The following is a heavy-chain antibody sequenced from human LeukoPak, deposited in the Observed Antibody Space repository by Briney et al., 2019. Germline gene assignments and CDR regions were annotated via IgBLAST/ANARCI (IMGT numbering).Heavy chain of an antibody. J-gene: IGHJ4*02. V-gene: IGHV3-7*01. CDR1: GFTFSSYA. D-gene: IGHD3-16*01. Sequence: PGGSLRLSCATSGFTFSSYAMTWVRQAPGRGLEWVANIHQDGSLQFYVDSVKGRFTVSRDNARNLLYLQMNGLRAEDTAVYYCARAGSSYVEAAYWGLGTLVTVSS. CDR3: ARAGSSYVEAAY. CDR2: IHQDGSLQ.